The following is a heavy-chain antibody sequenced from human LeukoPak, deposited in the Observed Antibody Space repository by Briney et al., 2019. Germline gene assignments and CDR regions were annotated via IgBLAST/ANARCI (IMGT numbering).Heavy chain of an antibody. D-gene: IGHD6-13*01. J-gene: IGHJ4*02. CDR3: ASAISSSWSEYDY. V-gene: IGHV3-23*01. Sequence: GGSLRLSCAASGFTFSSYAMRWVRQAPGKGLEWVSAISGSGGSTYYADSVKGRFTISRDNSKNTLYLQMNSLRAEDTAVYYCASAISSSWSEYDYWGQGTLVTVSS. CDR2: ISGSGGST. CDR1: GFTFSSYA.